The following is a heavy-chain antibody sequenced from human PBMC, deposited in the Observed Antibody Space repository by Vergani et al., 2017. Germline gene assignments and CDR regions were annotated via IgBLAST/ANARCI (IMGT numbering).Heavy chain of an antibody. J-gene: IGHJ4*02. V-gene: IGHV3-33*01. D-gene: IGHD3-22*01. Sequence: QVQLVESGGGVVQPGRSLRLSCAASGFTFSSYGMHWVRQAPGQGLEWVAVIWYDVSNKYYADSVKGLFTISRDNSKKTMYLQINSLRAEDTAVYYCARDGVNSVTLHYYDSSGYYNYYFDYWGQGTLVTVSS. CDR2: IWYDVSNK. CDR1: GFTFSSYG. CDR3: ARDGVNSVTLHYYDSSGYYNYYFDY.